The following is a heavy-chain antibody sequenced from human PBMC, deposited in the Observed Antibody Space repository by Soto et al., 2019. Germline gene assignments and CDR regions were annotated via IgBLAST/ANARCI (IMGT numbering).Heavy chain of an antibody. V-gene: IGHV3-23*01. CDR3: AKGPYCSGGSCYWSAFDI. D-gene: IGHD2-15*01. CDR1: GFTFSSYA. Sequence: GGSLRLSCAASGFTFSSYAMSWVRQAPGKGLEWVSAISGSGGSTYYADSVKGRFTISRDNSKNTLYLQMNSLRAEDTAVYYCAKGPYCSGGSCYWSAFDIWGQGTMVTVSS. J-gene: IGHJ3*02. CDR2: ISGSGGST.